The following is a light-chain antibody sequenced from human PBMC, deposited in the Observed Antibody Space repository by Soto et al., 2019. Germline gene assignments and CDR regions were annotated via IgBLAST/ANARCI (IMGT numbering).Light chain of an antibody. CDR1: QSIRND. V-gene: IGKV1-17*01. CDR3: LHQNSYLALS. J-gene: IGKJ4*01. CDR2: AAS. Sequence: DIQMTQSPSSVSASVGDRVTITCRASQSIRNDLGWYQQKSGKAPRRLIYAASTLQTGVPSRFSGSGSGREFTLTISGLQPEDFATYYCLHQNSYLALSFGGGTKVE.